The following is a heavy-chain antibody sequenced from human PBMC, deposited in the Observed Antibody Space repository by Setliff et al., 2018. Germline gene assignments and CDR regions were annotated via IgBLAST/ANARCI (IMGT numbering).Heavy chain of an antibody. CDR3: ARTGTTYYYSCMDV. D-gene: IGHD3-22*01. J-gene: IGHJ6*03. Sequence: PSETLSLTCAVSGAAISTYHWSWLRQPPGKGLEWIGYVSYGGGTKYNPSLESRVTISLDAPKNQFSLKLTSVTAADTAAYYCARTGTTYYYSCMDVWGKGTTVTVSS. CDR2: VSYGGGT. V-gene: IGHV4-59*08. CDR1: GAAISTYH.